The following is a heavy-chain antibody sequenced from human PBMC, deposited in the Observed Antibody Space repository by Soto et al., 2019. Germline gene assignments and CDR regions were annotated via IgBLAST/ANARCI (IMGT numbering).Heavy chain of an antibody. V-gene: IGHV4-34*01. CDR3: ARGRAGNYFYYGLDV. Sequence: SETLSLTCAAYGGSFSGYDWNWIRQPPGKGLEWIGEINHGGNTNYNPSLKSRITISIDTSKNQFFLKLHSVTAADTAVYYCARGRAGNYFYYGLDVWGQGTTVTVSS. CDR2: INHGGNT. CDR1: GGSFSGYD. J-gene: IGHJ6*02.